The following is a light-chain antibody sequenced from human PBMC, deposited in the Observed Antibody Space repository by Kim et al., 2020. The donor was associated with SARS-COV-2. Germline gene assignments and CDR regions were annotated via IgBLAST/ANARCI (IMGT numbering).Light chain of an antibody. CDR1: SSYVGGYNY. Sequence: GQSIPISCTGTSSYVGGYNYVSWYQQHPGKAPKLMIYDVSNRPSGVSNRFSGSKSGNTASLTISGLQAEDEADYYCSSYTSSSTRVFGGGTQLTVL. J-gene: IGLJ2*01. V-gene: IGLV2-14*03. CDR3: SSYTSSSTRV. CDR2: DVS.